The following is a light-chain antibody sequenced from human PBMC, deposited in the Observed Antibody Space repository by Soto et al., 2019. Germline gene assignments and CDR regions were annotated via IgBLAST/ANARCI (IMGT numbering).Light chain of an antibody. J-gene: IGLJ3*02. CDR3: AAWDDSLSGVV. Sequence: QAVLTQPPSASGTPGQTVTISCSGSISNLGSNFVFWYQQLPGAAPKLLISRNNQRPSGVPDRFSGSKSGTSASLAISGLRSEDEADYHCAAWDDSLSGVVFGGGTKVTVL. CDR2: RNN. CDR1: ISNLGSNF. V-gene: IGLV1-47*01.